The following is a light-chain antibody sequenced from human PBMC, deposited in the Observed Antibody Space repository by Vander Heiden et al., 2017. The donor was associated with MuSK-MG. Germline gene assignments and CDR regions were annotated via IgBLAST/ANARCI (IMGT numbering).Light chain of an antibody. CDR1: KLGDKY. J-gene: IGLJ2*01. CDR2: QNR. CDR3: QAWDSSTNLV. Sequence: YELTQPPSVSVSPGQTASITCSGDKLGDKYASWYQQKPGQSPVLIIYQNRKRPSGIPERFSGSSSGNTATPTTSGTQAVDEADYYCQAWDSSTNLVFGGGTKLTVL. V-gene: IGLV3-1*01.